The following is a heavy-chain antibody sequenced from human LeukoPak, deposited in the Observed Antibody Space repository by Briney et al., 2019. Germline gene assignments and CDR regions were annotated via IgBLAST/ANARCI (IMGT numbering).Heavy chain of an antibody. D-gene: IGHD6-13*01. CDR2: ISAYNGNT. V-gene: IGHV1-18*01. CDR1: GYTFTSYG. CDR3: ARNPVNHIAAAGKNNYYYYYMDV. J-gene: IGHJ6*03. Sequence: ASVKVSCKASGYTFTSYGISWVRQAPGQGLEWMGWISAYNGNTNYAQKLQGRVTMTTDTSTSTAYMELRSLRSDDTAVYYCARNPVNHIAAAGKNNYYYYYMDVWGKGTTVTISS.